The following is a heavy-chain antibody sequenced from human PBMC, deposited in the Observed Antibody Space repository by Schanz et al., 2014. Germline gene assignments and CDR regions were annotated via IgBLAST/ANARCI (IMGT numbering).Heavy chain of an antibody. Sequence: QVQLVQSGAEVKKPGASVKVSCKASGYTFTSYGISWVRQAPGQGLEWMGWISAYNGNTKYPQKLQGRVTMTTDTHTRAPYMEIRSLRSDDTAVYYCARDAADFYDILTEEDYWGQGTLVTVSS. CDR2: ISAYNGNT. J-gene: IGHJ4*02. CDR1: GYTFTSYG. V-gene: IGHV1-18*01. D-gene: IGHD3-9*01. CDR3: ARDAADFYDILTEEDY.